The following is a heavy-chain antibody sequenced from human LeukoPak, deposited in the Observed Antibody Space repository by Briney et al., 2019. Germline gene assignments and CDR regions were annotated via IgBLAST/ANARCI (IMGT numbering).Heavy chain of an antibody. J-gene: IGHJ4*02. V-gene: IGHV4-59*12. CDR3: ARRRWATVTIFDY. D-gene: IGHD4-17*01. CDR2: IYYSGST. CDR1: GGSISSYY. Sequence: SETLSLTCTVSGGSISSYYWSWIRQPPGKGLEWIGYIYYSGSTNYNPSLKSRVTISVDTSKNQFSLKLSSVTAADTAVYYCARRRWATVTIFDYWGQGTLVTVSS.